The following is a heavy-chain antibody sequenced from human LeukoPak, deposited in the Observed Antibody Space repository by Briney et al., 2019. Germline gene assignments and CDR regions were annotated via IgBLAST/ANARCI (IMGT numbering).Heavy chain of an antibody. Sequence: GASVKVSCKASGYTFTSYGISWVRQAPGQGLEWMGWISGYKGNTNYAQKLQGRVTMTTDTSTSTAYMELRSLRSDDTAVYYCARVDDFWTPSLRAYCFYMDVWGKGTTVTVSS. CDR1: GYTFTSYG. V-gene: IGHV1-18*01. CDR3: ARVDDFWTPSLRAYCFYMDV. J-gene: IGHJ6*03. CDR2: ISGYKGNT. D-gene: IGHD3-3*01.